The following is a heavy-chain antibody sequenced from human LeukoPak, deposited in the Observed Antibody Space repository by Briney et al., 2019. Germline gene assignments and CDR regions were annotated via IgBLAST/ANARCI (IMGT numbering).Heavy chain of an antibody. CDR3: AKDAGRGAMVDY. V-gene: IGHV3-30*02. Sequence: GGSLRLSCSASGFIFSSYGVHWVRQAPGKGLEWVAFIRYDGSDTHYADSVRGRFTASRDNSKNTLYLQMNSLRAEDTSVYYCAKDAGRGAMVDYWGQGTLVTVSS. J-gene: IGHJ4*02. CDR2: IRYDGSDT. CDR1: GFIFSSYG. D-gene: IGHD3-10*01.